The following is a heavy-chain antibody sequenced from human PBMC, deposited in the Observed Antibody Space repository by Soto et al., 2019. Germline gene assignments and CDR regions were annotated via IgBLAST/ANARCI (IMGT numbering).Heavy chain of an antibody. CDR3: ARAVRSMLFDY. CDR1: GGSISSSSYY. Sequence: SETLSLTCTVSGGSISSSSYYWGWIRQPPGKGLEWIGSIYYSGSTYYNPSLKSRVTISVDTSKNQFSLKLSSVTAADTAVYYCARAVRSMLFDYWGQGTLVTVSS. V-gene: IGHV4-39*07. J-gene: IGHJ4*02. CDR2: IYYSGST. D-gene: IGHD2-8*01.